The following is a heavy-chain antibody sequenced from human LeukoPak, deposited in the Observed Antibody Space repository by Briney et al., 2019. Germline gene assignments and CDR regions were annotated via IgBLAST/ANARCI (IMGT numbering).Heavy chain of an antibody. CDR1: GFTFSDYY. J-gene: IGHJ3*02. Sequence: GGSLRLSCAASGFTFSDYYMSWIRQAPGKGLEWVSYISSSGSTIYYADSVKGRFTISRDNAKNSLYLQMNSLRAEDTAVYYCARVISHYDFWGGYYRQAFDIWGQGTMVTVSS. CDR2: ISSSGSTI. D-gene: IGHD3-3*01. CDR3: ARVISHYDFWGGYYRQAFDI. V-gene: IGHV3-11*01.